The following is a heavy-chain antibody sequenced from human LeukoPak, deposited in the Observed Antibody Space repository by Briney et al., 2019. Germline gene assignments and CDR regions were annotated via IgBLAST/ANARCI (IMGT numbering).Heavy chain of an antibody. V-gene: IGHV3-30*18. CDR3: AKAPAGYYYDSSGYYYGDY. J-gene: IGHJ4*02. CDR2: ISYDGSNK. D-gene: IGHD3-22*01. CDR1: GFTFSDCG. Sequence: GGSLRLSCAASGFTFSDCGMHWVRQAPGKGLEWVAVISYDGSNKYYADSVKGRFTISRDNSKNTLYLQMNSLRAEDTAVYYCAKAPAGYYYDSSGYYYGDYRGQGTLVTVSS.